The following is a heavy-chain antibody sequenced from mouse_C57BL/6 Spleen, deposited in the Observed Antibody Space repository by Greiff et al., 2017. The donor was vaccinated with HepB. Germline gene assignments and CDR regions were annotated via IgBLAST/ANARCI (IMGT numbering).Heavy chain of an antibody. Sequence: QVQLQQPGAELVKPGASVKLSCKASGYTFTSYWMHWVKQRPGQGLEWIGMIHPNSGSTNYNEKLKSKATLTVDKSSSTAYLQSSSLTSEDSAVYYCARSNYYGSSYWYFDVWGTGTTVTVSS. D-gene: IGHD1-1*01. CDR3: ARSNYYGSSYWYFDV. J-gene: IGHJ1*03. CDR2: IHPNSGST. V-gene: IGHV1-64*01. CDR1: GYTFTSYW.